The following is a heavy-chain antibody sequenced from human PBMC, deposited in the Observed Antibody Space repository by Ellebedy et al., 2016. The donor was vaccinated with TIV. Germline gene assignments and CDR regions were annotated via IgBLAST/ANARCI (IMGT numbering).Heavy chain of an antibody. CDR2: IKSKTDGETT. D-gene: IGHD6-19*01. CDR3: TGCSSGWLIDC. Sequence: GGSLRLSCAASGFTFSNAWMNWVRQAPGKGLEWVGRIKSKTDGETTDYAAPVKGRFTISRDDSKNTLYLQMNSLKTEDTAVYYCTGCSSGWLIDCWGQGTLVTVSS. CDR1: GFTFSNAW. J-gene: IGHJ4*02. V-gene: IGHV3-15*07.